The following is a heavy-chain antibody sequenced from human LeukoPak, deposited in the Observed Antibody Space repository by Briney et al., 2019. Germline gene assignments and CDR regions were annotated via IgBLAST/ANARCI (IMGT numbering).Heavy chain of an antibody. J-gene: IGHJ4*02. CDR1: GFSFRDSG. D-gene: IGHD2-15*01. V-gene: IGHV3-30*18. Sequence: GRSLTLSCAASGFSFRDSGVHWVRQAPGKGLEWVALISSDGSDKYYADSVKGRFTISRDNSKNTLYLQMNSLRTEDTAVYYCANDDVPYCSGGVCYSKGLDYWGQGTLVTVSS. CDR2: ISSDGSDK. CDR3: ANDDVPYCSGGVCYSKGLDY.